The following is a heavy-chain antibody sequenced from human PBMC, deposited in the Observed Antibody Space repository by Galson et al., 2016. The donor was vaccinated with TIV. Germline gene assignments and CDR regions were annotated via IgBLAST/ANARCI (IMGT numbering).Heavy chain of an antibody. D-gene: IGHD4-17*01. CDR1: GFRFNSFGSYG. Sequence: SLRLSCAATGFRFNSFGSYGMNWVRQAPGKGLEWVSGISGSGDITYYADSVRGRFTISRDNSENMLYLQMNSLRVDDTAVYYCAKVRLLDGDYRDYWGQGTLVTVSS. CDR2: ISGSGDIT. J-gene: IGHJ4*02. CDR3: AKVRLLDGDYRDY. V-gene: IGHV3-23*01.